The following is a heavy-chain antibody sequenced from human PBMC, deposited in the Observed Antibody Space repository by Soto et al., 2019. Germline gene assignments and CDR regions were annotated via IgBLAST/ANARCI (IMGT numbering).Heavy chain of an antibody. CDR1: GGSISSSSYY. J-gene: IGHJ4*02. Sequence: SETLSLTCTVSGGSISSSSYYWGWIRQPPGKGLEWIGSIYYSGSTYYNPSLKSRVPISVDTSKNHFSLKLSSVTAADTVVYYFARLSFGDIVVVPAAQAFDYWGQGTLVTVSS. CDR3: ARLSFGDIVVVPAAQAFDY. CDR2: IYYSGST. V-gene: IGHV4-39*01. D-gene: IGHD2-2*01.